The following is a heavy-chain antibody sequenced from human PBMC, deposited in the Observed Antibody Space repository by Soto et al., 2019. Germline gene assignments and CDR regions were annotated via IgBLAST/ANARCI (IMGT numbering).Heavy chain of an antibody. V-gene: IGHV1-2*02. CDR2: INPSSGGT. CDR3: ARDFRPSRHGVHX. CDR1: GYPFTGPY. Sequence: ASVKVSCKASGYPFTGPYIYWVRQAPGQGLEWMGFINPSSGGTEFAEKFQGSVTVNRETSIRTVFLELNSLTSEDTGVYFCARDFRPSRHGVHXWGQGTAVAVSX. D-gene: IGHD2-8*01. J-gene: IGHJ4*03.